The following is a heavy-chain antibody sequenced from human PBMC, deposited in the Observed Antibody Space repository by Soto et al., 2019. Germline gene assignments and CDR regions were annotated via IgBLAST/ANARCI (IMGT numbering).Heavy chain of an antibody. CDR1: GFAFSSSA. J-gene: IGHJ4*02. D-gene: IGHD1-26*01. CDR3: AKWPPSPKMGVTSH. CDR2: ITVAGGGI. Sequence: EVQLLESGGGLAQPGGFLRLSCAASGFAFSSSAMAWIRQTPGKGLQWVSAITVAGGGIYYADSVKGRFTSSRDNSKKTLYLQMNSLSAEDTAQYFCAKWPPSPKMGVTSHWGQGTLVTVSS. V-gene: IGHV3-23*01.